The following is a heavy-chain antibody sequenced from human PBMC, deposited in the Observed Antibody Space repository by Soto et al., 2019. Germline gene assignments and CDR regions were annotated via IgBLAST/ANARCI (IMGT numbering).Heavy chain of an antibody. J-gene: IGHJ6*02. CDR2: IGTSGKTI. V-gene: IGHV3-48*03. D-gene: IGHD4-4*01. CDR1: GFTFSRYE. Sequence: GGSLRLSCAVSGFTFSRYEMNWVRQAPGRGLEWVSYIGTSGKTIYYADSVRGRFTISRDNAKNSLYLQMNSLRAEDTAVYYCARDPAIYSGNFDYGLDVWGQGTTVTVSS. CDR3: ARDPAIYSGNFDYGLDV.